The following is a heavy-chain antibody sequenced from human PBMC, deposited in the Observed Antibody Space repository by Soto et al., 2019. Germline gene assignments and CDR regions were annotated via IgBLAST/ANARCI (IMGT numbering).Heavy chain of an antibody. V-gene: IGHV4-31*03. CDR3: ARDFWSGSGGYYYYYGMDV. D-gene: IGHD3-3*01. J-gene: IGHJ6*02. Sequence: QAQLQESGPGLVKPSQTLSLTCTVSGGSISSGGYYWSWIRQHPGKGLEWIGYIYYSGSTYYNPSLKSRVTISVDTSKNQFSLKLSSVTAADTAVYYCARDFWSGSGGYYYYYGMDVWGQGTTVTVSS. CDR1: GGSISSGGYY. CDR2: IYYSGST.